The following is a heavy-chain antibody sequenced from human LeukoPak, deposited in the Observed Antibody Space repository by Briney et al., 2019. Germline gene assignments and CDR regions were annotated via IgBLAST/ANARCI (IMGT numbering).Heavy chain of an antibody. Sequence: GGSLRLSCAASGFTFGDYYMSWVRQAPGKGLEWVSYISSSASAIYYADSVKGRFTISRDNAKNSLYLQMNNLRAEDTAVYYCARDMGRYYFDYWGQGTLVTVSS. D-gene: IGHD3-10*01. CDR3: ARDMGRYYFDY. J-gene: IGHJ4*02. CDR1: GFTFGDYY. CDR2: ISSSASAI. V-gene: IGHV3-11*04.